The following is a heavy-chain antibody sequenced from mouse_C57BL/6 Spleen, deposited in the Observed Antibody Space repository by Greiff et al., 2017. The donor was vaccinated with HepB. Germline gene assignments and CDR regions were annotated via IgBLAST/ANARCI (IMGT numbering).Heavy chain of an antibody. V-gene: IGHV5-4*01. CDR2: ISDGGSYT. Sequence: EVHLVESGGGLVKPGGSLKLSCAASGFTFSSYAMSWVRQTPEKRLEWVATISDGGSYTYYPDNVKGRFTISRDNAKNNLYLQMSHLKSEDTAMYYCASNYGEGFAYWGQGTLVTVSA. CDR1: GFTFSSYA. D-gene: IGHD1-1*01. J-gene: IGHJ3*01. CDR3: ASNYGEGFAY.